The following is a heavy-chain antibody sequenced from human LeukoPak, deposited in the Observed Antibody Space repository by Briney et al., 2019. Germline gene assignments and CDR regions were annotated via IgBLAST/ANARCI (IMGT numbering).Heavy chain of an antibody. Sequence: PSETLSLTCAVYGGSFSGYYWSWIRQPPGKGLEWIGEINHSGSTNYNPSLKSRVTISVDTSKNQFSLKLSSVTAADTAVYYCARDVYQLPNEGVFDYWGQGTLVTVSS. V-gene: IGHV4-34*01. CDR2: INHSGST. CDR1: GGSFSGYY. D-gene: IGHD2-2*01. CDR3: ARDVYQLPNEGVFDY. J-gene: IGHJ4*02.